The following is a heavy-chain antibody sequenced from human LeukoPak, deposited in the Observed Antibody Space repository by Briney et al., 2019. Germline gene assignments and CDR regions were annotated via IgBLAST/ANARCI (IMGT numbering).Heavy chain of an antibody. Sequence: SETLSLTCSVSGDSINSYHWTWIRQPPGRGLEWIGYVYYSGSTNYNPSLKGRVTIPLDTSNNQFSLKLSSVTAADTAVYYCARLSKGRYFDYIFDFWGQGALVTVSS. CDR2: VYYSGST. J-gene: IGHJ4*02. CDR1: GDSINSYH. D-gene: IGHD3-9*01. V-gene: IGHV4-59*08. CDR3: ARLSKGRYFDYIFDF.